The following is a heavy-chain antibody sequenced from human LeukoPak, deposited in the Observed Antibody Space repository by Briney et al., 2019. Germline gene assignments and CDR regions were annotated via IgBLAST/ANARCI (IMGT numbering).Heavy chain of an antibody. CDR1: GFTFSSYA. Sequence: GGSLRLSCAASGFTFSSYAMSWVRQAPGKGLEWVSAISGSGGSTYYADSVKGRFTISRDNSKNALYLQMNSLRAEDTAVYYCAKGTVWFGELLYPDYWGQGTLVTVSS. CDR3: AKGTVWFGELLYPDY. J-gene: IGHJ4*02. D-gene: IGHD3-10*01. CDR2: ISGSGGST. V-gene: IGHV3-23*01.